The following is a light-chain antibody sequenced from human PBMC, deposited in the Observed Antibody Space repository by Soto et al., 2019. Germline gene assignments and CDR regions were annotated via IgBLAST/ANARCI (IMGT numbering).Light chain of an antibody. CDR2: EVS. CDR3: SSYTSSSTRI. Sequence: QSALTQPASVSGSPGQSITISCTGTSSDVGGYNYVSWYQQHPGKAPKPMIYEVSNRPSGVSNRFSGSKSGNTASLTISGLQAEDEAVYYCSSYTSSSTRIFGTGTKLTVL. CDR1: SSDVGGYNY. J-gene: IGLJ1*01. V-gene: IGLV2-14*01.